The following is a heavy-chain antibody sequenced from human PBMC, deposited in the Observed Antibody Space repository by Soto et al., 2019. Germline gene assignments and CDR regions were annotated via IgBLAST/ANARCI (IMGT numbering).Heavy chain of an antibody. J-gene: IGHJ5*02. Sequence: ASVKVSCKASGGTFSSYTISWVRQAPGQGLEWMGRIIPILGIANYAQKFQGRVTITADKSTSTAYMELSSLTSEDTAVYYCARRFKSAGWLDPWGQGTLVTVSS. CDR2: IIPILGIA. CDR3: ARRFKSAGWLDP. V-gene: IGHV1-69*02. CDR1: GGTFSSYT. D-gene: IGHD3-10*01.